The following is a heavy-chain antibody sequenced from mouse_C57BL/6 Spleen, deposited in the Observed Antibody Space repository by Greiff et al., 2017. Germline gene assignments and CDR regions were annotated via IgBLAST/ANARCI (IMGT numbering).Heavy chain of an antibody. V-gene: IGHV1-80*01. CDR1: GYAFSSYW. CDR2: IYPGDGDT. J-gene: IGHJ2*01. CDR3: ARGDWKAYFDY. D-gene: IGHD3-2*02. Sequence: QVQLKQSGAELVKPGASVKISCKASGYAFSSYWMNWVKQRPGKGLEWIGQIYPGDGDTNYNGKFKGKATLTADKSSSTAYMQLSSLTSEDSAVYFCARGDWKAYFDYWGQGTTLTVSS.